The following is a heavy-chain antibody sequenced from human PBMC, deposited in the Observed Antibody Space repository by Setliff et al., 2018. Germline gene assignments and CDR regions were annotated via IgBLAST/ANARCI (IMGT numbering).Heavy chain of an antibody. J-gene: IGHJ4*02. CDR2: ISSSSSTI. CDR1: GFTFSSYS. D-gene: IGHD1-26*01. V-gene: IGHV3-48*01. CDR3: ARDRGSGSYFLRYFDY. Sequence: GGSLRLSCAASGFTFSSYSMNWVRQAPGKGLEWVSYISSSSSTIYYADSVKGRFTISRDNAKNLLYLQMNSLRAEDTAVYYCARDRGSGSYFLRYFDYWGQGTLVTVSS.